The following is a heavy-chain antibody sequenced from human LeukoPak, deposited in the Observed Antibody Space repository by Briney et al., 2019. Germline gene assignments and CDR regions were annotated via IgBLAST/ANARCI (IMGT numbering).Heavy chain of an antibody. D-gene: IGHD2-2*01. CDR2: INHSGST. CDR3: ARLPLRYCSSTSCPDY. Sequence: PSETLSLTCAAYGGSFSGYYWRWIRQPPGKGLEWIGEINHSGSTNYNPSLKSRVTISVDTSKNQFSLKLSSVTAADTAVYYCARLPLRYCSSTSCPDYWGQGTLVTVSS. CDR1: GGSFSGYY. V-gene: IGHV4-34*01. J-gene: IGHJ4*02.